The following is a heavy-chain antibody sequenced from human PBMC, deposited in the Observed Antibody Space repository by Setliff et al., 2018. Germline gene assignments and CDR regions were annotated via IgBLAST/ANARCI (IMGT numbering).Heavy chain of an antibody. CDR2: ISGSGGST. Sequence: HPGGSLRLSCAASGFTFSSYAMSWVRQAPGKGLEWVSAISGSGGSTYYADSVKGRFTISRDNSKNTLYLQMNSLRAEDTAVYYCAKHGAYNDFLTGYNFYYDMDVWGQGTTVTVS. D-gene: IGHD3-9*01. V-gene: IGHV3-23*01. CDR3: AKHGAYNDFLTGYNFYYDMDV. J-gene: IGHJ6*02. CDR1: GFTFSSYA.